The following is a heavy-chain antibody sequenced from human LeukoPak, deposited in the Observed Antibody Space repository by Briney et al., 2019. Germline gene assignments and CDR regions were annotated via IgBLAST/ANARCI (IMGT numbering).Heavy chain of an antibody. CDR2: VNTNTGNP. V-gene: IGHV7-4-1*01. CDR1: GYTFTRNT. CDR3: VTNFDSSGYFGY. Sequence: ASVKVSCKASGYTFTRNTINWVRQAPGLGLEWMGWVNTNTGNPTYAQGFTGRFVFSSDTSVSTASLQIGSLKAEDTAVYYCVTNFDSSGYFGYWGQGTLVTVSS. J-gene: IGHJ4*02. D-gene: IGHD3-22*01.